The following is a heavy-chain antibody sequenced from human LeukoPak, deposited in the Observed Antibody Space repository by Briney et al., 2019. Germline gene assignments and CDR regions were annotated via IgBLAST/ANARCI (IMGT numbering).Heavy chain of an antibody. D-gene: IGHD1-14*01. V-gene: IGHV1-18*01. CDR1: GYTFTSYG. CDR3: ARDYRPNYYYYMDV. CDR2: ISAYNGNT. J-gene: IGHJ6*03. Sequence: ASVKDSCKASGYTFTSYGISWVRQAPGQGLEWMGWISAYNGNTNYAQKLQGRVTMTTDTSTSTAYMELRSLRSDDTAVYYCARDYRPNYYYYMDVWGKGTTVTVSS.